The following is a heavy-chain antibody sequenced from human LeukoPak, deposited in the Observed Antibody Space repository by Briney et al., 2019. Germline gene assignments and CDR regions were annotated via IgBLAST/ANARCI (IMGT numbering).Heavy chain of an antibody. V-gene: IGHV4-4*07. Sequence: SETLSLTCTVSGGSISSYYWSWIRQPAGKGLEWIGRIYTSGSTNYNPSLKSRVTTSVDTSKNQFSLKLSSVTAADTAVYYCASSGYSSSWYEGSFDYWGQGTLVTVSS. J-gene: IGHJ4*02. D-gene: IGHD6-13*01. CDR2: IYTSGST. CDR3: ASSGYSSSWYEGSFDY. CDR1: GGSISSYY.